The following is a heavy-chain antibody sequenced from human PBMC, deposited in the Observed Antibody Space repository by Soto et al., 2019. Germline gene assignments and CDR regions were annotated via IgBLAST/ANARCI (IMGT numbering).Heavy chain of an antibody. Sequence: QVQLVQSGAEVKKPGASVKVSCKASGYTLTSYDINWVRQATGQGLEWMGWMNPNSGNTGYAQKCHGRVTMTRNTSISTAYMELSSLRSEDTAVYYCARGRIAVAGPVDYWGQGTLVTVSS. CDR2: MNPNSGNT. V-gene: IGHV1-8*01. D-gene: IGHD6-19*01. CDR3: ARGRIAVAGPVDY. J-gene: IGHJ4*02. CDR1: GYTLTSYD.